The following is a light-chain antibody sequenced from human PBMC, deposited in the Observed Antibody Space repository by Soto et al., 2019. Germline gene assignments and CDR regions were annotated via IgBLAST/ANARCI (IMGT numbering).Light chain of an antibody. CDR2: GAS. J-gene: IGKJ5*01. V-gene: IGKV3-15*01. Sequence: EIVMTQSPATLSLSPGERATLSCRASQSVNSNLAWYQQKPGQAPRLLIFGASTRATGIPARFSGRGSGTHFILTISNLQPEDFATYYCQQFNSLFGQGTRLEIK. CDR1: QSVNSN. CDR3: QQFNSL.